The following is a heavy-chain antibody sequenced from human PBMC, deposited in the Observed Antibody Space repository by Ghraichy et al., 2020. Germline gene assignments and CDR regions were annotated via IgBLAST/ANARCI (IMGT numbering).Heavy chain of an antibody. J-gene: IGHJ4*02. CDR1: GFTFSSYS. D-gene: IGHD3-22*01. CDR2: ISSSSSYI. CDR3: ARDGYYDNSGFDY. Sequence: GESLNISCAASGFTFSSYSMNWVRQAPGKGLEWVSSISSSSSYIYYADSVKGRFTISRDNAKNSLYLQMNSLRAEDTAVYYCARDGYYDNSGFDYWGQGTLVTVSS. V-gene: IGHV3-21*01.